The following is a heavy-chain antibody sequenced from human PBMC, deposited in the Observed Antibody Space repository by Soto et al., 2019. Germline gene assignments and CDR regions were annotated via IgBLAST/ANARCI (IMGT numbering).Heavy chain of an antibody. CDR2: IYPGDSDT. J-gene: IGHJ6*02. D-gene: IGHD3-10*01. V-gene: IGHV5-51*01. CDR3: ARQGGFSDYNYYYGMDV. Sequence: LKISCKGSGYSFTSYWIGWVRQMPGKGLEWMGIIYPGDSDTRYSPSFQGQVTISADKSISTAYLQWSSLKASDTAMYYCARQGGFSDYNYYYGMDVWGQGTTVTVSS. CDR1: GYSFTSYW.